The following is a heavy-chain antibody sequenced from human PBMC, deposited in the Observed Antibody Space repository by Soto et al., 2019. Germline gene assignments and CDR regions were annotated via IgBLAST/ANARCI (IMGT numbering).Heavy chain of an antibody. D-gene: IGHD2-2*01. V-gene: IGHV4-30-2*01. CDR2: IYHSGST. J-gene: IGHJ4*02. CDR1: GGSISSGGYS. CDR3: ARVPDY. Sequence: QLQLQESGSGLVKPSQTLSLTCAVSGGSISSGGYSWSWIRQPPGKGLEWIGYIYHSGSTYYNPSLRSQVTISIERSKNQFSLKLSSVTAEYTAVVSCARVPDYWGQGTLVSVSS.